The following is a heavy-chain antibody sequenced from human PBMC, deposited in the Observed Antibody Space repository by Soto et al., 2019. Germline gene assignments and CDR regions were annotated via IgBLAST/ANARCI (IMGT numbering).Heavy chain of an antibody. Sequence: PSETLSLTCTVSGGSISSGDYYWSWIRQPPGKGLEWIGYIYNGGRTHYNPSLKSRVTISGDTSKNQFSLNVSSVTAADTAVYYCVRDHQIQLWRTYYGMDVWGQGTTVTVS. CDR1: GGSISSGDYY. J-gene: IGHJ6*02. CDR2: IYNGGRT. CDR3: VRDHQIQLWRTYYGMDV. D-gene: IGHD5-18*01. V-gene: IGHV4-30-4*01.